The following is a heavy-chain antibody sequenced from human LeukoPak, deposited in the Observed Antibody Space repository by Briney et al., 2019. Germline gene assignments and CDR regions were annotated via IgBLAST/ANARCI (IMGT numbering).Heavy chain of an antibody. D-gene: IGHD6-13*01. V-gene: IGHV3-64*01. CDR2: ISSNGGST. J-gene: IGHJ4*02. Sequence: GGSLRLSCAASGFTFSSYAMHWVRQAPGKGLEYVSAISSNGGSTYYANSVKGRFTISRDNSKNTLYLQMNSLRAEDTAVYYCARAVGKAAGTLGYWGQGTLVTVSS. CDR3: ARAVGKAAGTLGY. CDR1: GFTFSSYA.